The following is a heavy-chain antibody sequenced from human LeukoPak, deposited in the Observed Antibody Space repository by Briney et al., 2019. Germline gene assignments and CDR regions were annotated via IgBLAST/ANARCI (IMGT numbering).Heavy chain of an antibody. V-gene: IGHV7-4-1*02. Sequence: GASVKVSCKASGYTFTSYAMNWVRQAPGQGLEWMGWINTNTGNPTYAQGFTGRFVFSLDTSVSTAYLQISSLKAEDTAVYYCARDLSSWPHNWFDPWGQGTLVTVSS. CDR3: ARDLSSWPHNWFDP. CDR2: INTNTGNP. J-gene: IGHJ5*02. CDR1: GYTFTSYA. D-gene: IGHD6-13*01.